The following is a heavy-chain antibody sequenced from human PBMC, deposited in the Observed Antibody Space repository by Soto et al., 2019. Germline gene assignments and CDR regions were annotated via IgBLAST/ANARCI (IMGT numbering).Heavy chain of an antibody. CDR1: GFTFSSYG. V-gene: IGHV3-30*18. D-gene: IGHD3-3*01. J-gene: IGHJ3*02. Sequence: PGGSLRLSCAASGFTFSSYGMHWVRQAPGKGLEWVAVISYDGSNKYYADSVKGRFTISRDNSKNTLYLQMNGLRAEDTAVYYCAKYRVGDGVVITGDAFDIWGQGTMVTVSS. CDR2: ISYDGSNK. CDR3: AKYRVGDGVVITGDAFDI.